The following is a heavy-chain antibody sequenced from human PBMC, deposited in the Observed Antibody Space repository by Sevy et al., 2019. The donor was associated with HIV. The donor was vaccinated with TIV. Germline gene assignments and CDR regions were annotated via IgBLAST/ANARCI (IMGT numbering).Heavy chain of an antibody. Sequence: GGSLRLSCAASGFIFNTYNMNWVRQAPGKGLERVSYISNDNRNIFYADSMKGRFTISRDNGKNSMFLQMSSLRGEDTAVYYCARARYASGKYQSDAFDIWCQGTMVTVSS. J-gene: IGHJ3*02. D-gene: IGHD3-16*01. CDR2: ISNDNRNI. V-gene: IGHV3-48*04. CDR3: ARARYASGKYQSDAFDI. CDR1: GFIFNTYN.